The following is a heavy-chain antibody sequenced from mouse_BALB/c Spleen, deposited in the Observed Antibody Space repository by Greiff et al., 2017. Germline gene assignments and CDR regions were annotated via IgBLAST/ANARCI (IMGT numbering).Heavy chain of an antibody. CDR1: GYTFTSYW. Sequence: QVQLKQPGAELVRPGASVKLSCKASGYTFTSYWINWVKQRPGQGLEWIGNIYPSDSYTNYNQKFKDKATLTVDKSSSTAYMQLSSPTSEDSAVYYCTRWKTYAMDYWGQGTSVTVSS. J-gene: IGHJ4*01. CDR2: IYPSDSYT. V-gene: IGHV1-69*02. CDR3: TRWKTYAMDY.